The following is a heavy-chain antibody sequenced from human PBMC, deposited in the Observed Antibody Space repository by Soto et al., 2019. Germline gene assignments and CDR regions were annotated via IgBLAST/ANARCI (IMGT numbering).Heavy chain of an antibody. V-gene: IGHV4-39*01. J-gene: IGHJ4*02. CDR2: VFYSGST. Sequence: SETLSLTCTVPGGSSSSAIYYWGWIRQPPGKGLEWIGSVFYSGSTYYNPSLKGRVTISVDTSKKQFSLKMSSMTAADTAVYYCAIDPDGYYCNSIYCPILIWGRGALVTVSS. CDR1: GGSSSSAIYY. D-gene: IGHD2-2*01. CDR3: AIDPDGYYCNSIYCPILI.